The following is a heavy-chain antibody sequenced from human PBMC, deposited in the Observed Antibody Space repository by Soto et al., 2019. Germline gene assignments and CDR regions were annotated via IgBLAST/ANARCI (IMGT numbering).Heavy chain of an antibody. Sequence: GGSLRLSCAASGFTFSSYAMSWVRQAPGKGLEWVSAISGSGGSTYYADSVKGRFTISRDNSKNTLYLQMNSLRAEDTAVYYCAKDRLALYYGSGRPYYFDYWGQGTLVTVSS. CDR3: AKDRLALYYGSGRPYYFDY. J-gene: IGHJ4*02. CDR1: GFTFSSYA. CDR2: ISGSGGST. V-gene: IGHV3-23*01. D-gene: IGHD3-10*01.